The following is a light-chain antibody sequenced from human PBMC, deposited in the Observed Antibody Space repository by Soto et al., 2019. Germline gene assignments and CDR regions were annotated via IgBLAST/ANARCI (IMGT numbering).Light chain of an antibody. J-gene: IGLJ3*02. CDR1: NSDVGGYNY. V-gene: IGLV2-14*01. CDR2: EVS. Sequence: QSVLTQPASVSGSPGQSITISCIGTNSDVGGYNYVSWYLQHPGRAPKLMIYEVSNRPSGVSNRFSGSKSGNTASLTISGLQAEDEADYYCTSYTSSNTWVFGGGTKLTVL. CDR3: TSYTSSNTWV.